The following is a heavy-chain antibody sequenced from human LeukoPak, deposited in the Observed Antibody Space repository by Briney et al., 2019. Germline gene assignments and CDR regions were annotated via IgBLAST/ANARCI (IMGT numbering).Heavy chain of an antibody. D-gene: IGHD6-6*01. CDR1: GFTFSSYS. CDR3: AKLASLNTYSSSSVAFDI. V-gene: IGHV3-21*04. CDR2: ISSSSSYI. Sequence: GGSLRLSCAASGFTFSSYSMNWVRQAPGKGLEWVSSISSSSSYIYYADSVKGRFTISRDNSKNTLYLQMNSLRAEDTAVYYCAKLASLNTYSSSSVAFDIWGQGTMVTVSS. J-gene: IGHJ3*02.